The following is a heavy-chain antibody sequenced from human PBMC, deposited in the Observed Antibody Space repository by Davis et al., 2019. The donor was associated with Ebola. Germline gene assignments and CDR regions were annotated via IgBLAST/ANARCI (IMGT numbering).Heavy chain of an antibody. D-gene: IGHD3-3*01. V-gene: IGHV3-23*01. CDR1: GFTISGTA. CDR3: AKDIWSFAGMDV. J-gene: IGHJ6*02. Sequence: GESLKISCTVSGFTISGTAMGWVRLAPGKGPEWVSAIGSDFRAHYGESAMGRFTISRDNSKNMVYLQMNSLRVEDSALYYCAKDIWSFAGMDVWGQGTTVTVSS. CDR2: IGSDFRA.